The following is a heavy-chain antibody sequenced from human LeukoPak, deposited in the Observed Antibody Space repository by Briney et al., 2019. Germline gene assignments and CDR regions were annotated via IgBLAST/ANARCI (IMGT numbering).Heavy chain of an antibody. J-gene: IGHJ4*02. V-gene: IGHV3-30-3*01. D-gene: IGHD6-19*01. CDR2: ISYDGSNK. CDR3: AREIAVAEQDYLDY. CDR1: GFTFSSYA. Sequence: GGSLRLSCAASGFTFSSYAMHWVRQAPGKGLEWVAVISYDGSNKYYADSVKGRFTISRDNSKNTLYLQMNSLRAEDAAVYYCAREIAVAEQDYLDYWGQGTLVTVSS.